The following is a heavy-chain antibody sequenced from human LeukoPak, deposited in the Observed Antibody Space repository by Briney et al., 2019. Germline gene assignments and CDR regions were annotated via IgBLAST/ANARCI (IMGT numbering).Heavy chain of an antibody. J-gene: IGHJ6*03. CDR3: ARVAAEVVGLPGAIGFGWLRRDYYYMDV. CDR2: INSDGSST. Sequence: GGSLRLSCAASGFTFSSYWMHWVRQAPGKGLVWVSRINSDGSSTSYADSVRGRFSISRDNAKNTLYLQMNSLRAEDTAVYYCARVAAEVVGLPGAIGFGWLRRDYYYMDVWGKGTTVTVS. CDR1: GFTFSSYW. V-gene: IGHV3-74*01. D-gene: IGHD2-2*02.